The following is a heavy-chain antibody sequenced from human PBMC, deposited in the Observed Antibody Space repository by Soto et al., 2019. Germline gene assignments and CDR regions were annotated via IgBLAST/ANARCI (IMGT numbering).Heavy chain of an antibody. V-gene: IGHV1-69*10. CDR3: ARERSRYDRSGYYRPDY. Sequence: SVKVSCKASGDTFSSYAITWVRQAPGQGLEWMGGIIPILGTPNYAQKFQGRVTITADKSTSIAYMELSSLRSEDTAVYYCARERSRYDRSGYYRPDYWGQGTLVTV. J-gene: IGHJ4*02. CDR2: IIPILGTP. D-gene: IGHD3-22*01. CDR1: GDTFSSYA.